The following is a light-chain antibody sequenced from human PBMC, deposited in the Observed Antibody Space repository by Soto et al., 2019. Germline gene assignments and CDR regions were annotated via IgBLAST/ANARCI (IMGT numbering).Light chain of an antibody. Sequence: EILLTQSPATLSLSPGERATLSCRASQSINKYLAWFQQKPGQAPRLLIYDASNRATGIPGRFSGSGSGTDFTLTINSLEPEDFAVYYCQQRSNWITFGQGTRLEIK. CDR1: QSINKY. V-gene: IGKV3-11*01. J-gene: IGKJ5*01. CDR3: QQRSNWIT. CDR2: DAS.